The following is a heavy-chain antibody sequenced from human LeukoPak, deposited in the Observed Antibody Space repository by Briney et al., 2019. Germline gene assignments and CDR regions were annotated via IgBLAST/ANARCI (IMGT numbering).Heavy chain of an antibody. CDR2: IIPTLSIT. CDR3: ATYNVDYYDTSDGMDV. D-gene: IGHD3-22*01. Sequence: SVTVSCKASGYTFTSYSISWVRQAPGQGLEWMGRIIPTLSITNYAQKLQGRVTITADKSTNTAYMELSSLRSEDTAVYYCATYNVDYYDTSDGMDVWGQGTTVTASS. V-gene: IGHV1-69*02. J-gene: IGHJ6*02. CDR1: GYTFTSYS.